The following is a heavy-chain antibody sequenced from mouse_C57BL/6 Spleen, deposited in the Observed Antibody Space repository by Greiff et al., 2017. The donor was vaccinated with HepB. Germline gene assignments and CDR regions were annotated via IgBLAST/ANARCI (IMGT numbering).Heavy chain of an antibody. V-gene: IGHV1-9*01. CDR2: ILPGSGST. CDR1: GYTFTGYW. CDR3: AGGSITTVPYFDY. Sequence: LQESGAELMKPGASVKLSCKATGYTFTGYWIEWVKQRPGHGLEWIGEILPGSGSTNYNEKFKGKATFTADTSSNTAYLQLSRLTTEDSAIYYFAGGSITTVPYFDYWGQGTTLTVSS. D-gene: IGHD1-1*01. J-gene: IGHJ2*01.